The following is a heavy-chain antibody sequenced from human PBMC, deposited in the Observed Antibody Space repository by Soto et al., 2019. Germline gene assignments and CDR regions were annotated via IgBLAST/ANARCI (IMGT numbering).Heavy chain of an antibody. CDR2: IYYSGST. Sequence: SETLSLTCTVSGGSISSGDYYWSWIRQPPGKGLEWIGYIYYSGSTYYNPSLKSRVTISVDTSKNQFSLKLSSVTAADTAVYYCARYPPDSSGNYYYYGMDVWGQGTTVTVSS. J-gene: IGHJ6*02. V-gene: IGHV4-30-4*01. CDR3: ARYPPDSSGNYYYYGMDV. D-gene: IGHD3-22*01. CDR1: GGSISSGDYY.